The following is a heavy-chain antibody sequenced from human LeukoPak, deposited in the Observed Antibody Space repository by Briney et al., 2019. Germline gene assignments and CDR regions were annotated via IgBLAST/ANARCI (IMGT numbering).Heavy chain of an antibody. CDR2: LNPNSGDT. CDR3: ARGRNIEMTTMSGGSDY. CDR1: GYTFTVYY. D-gene: IGHD5-24*01. J-gene: IGHJ4*02. V-gene: IGHV1-2*02. Sequence: ASVNLSCKASGYTFTVYYMHWVRHAPGPGLEWMGWLNPNSGDTNYAQKSQGRLSMTRDTSISTAYMDLSELRSDDTAVYFCARGRNIEMTTMSGGSDYWGQGTLGTVSS.